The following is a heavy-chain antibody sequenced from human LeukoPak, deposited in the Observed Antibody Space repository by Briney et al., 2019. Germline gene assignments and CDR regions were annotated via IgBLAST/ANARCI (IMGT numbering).Heavy chain of an antibody. V-gene: IGHV3-30*18. Sequence: PGGSLRLSCAASGFTFSSYGMHWVRQAPGKGPEWVAAISYAGRDKYYADSVKGRVTISRDNSKNTLYLQMNSLRAEDTAVYYCAKEGYSSSWSYFDCWGQGTLVTVSS. CDR2: ISYAGRDK. CDR1: GFTFSSYG. CDR3: AKEGYSSSWSYFDC. J-gene: IGHJ4*02. D-gene: IGHD6-13*01.